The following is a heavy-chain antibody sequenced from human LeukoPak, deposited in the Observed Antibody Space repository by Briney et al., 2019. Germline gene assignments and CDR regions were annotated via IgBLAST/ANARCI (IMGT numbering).Heavy chain of an antibody. D-gene: IGHD2-2*01. V-gene: IGHV3-7*01. J-gene: IGHJ6*04. Sequence: GGSLRLSCAASGFTFSSYWMSWVRQAPGKGLEWVANIKQDGSEKYYVDSVKGRFTISRDNAKNTLYLQMNSLRAEDTAVYYCARGHCSSTSCYGEYYYYYGMDVWGKGTTVTVSS. CDR3: ARGHCSSTSCYGEYYYYYGMDV. CDR1: GFTFSSYW. CDR2: IKQDGSEK.